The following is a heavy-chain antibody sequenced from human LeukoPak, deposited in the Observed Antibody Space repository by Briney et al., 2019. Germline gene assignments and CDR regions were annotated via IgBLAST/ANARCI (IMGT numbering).Heavy chain of an antibody. D-gene: IGHD3-22*01. V-gene: IGHV4-39*01. CDR1: VDSVCSSSYS. CDR2: MFYRVIT. Sequence: SETLFLTCSVPVDSVCSSSYSSGCIRQPPGKGMERIGPMFYRVITHYCASLKSRLTISVDTSKNQFFMKLNSATAADSAVYYCAVAGVRHYDSSGLYAFDFWGQGTMVTVSS. J-gene: IGHJ3*01. CDR3: AVAGVRHYDSSGLYAFDF.